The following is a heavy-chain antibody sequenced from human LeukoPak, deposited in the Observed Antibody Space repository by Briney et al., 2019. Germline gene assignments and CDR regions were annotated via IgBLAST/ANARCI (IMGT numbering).Heavy chain of an antibody. Sequence: SETLSLTCAVSGYSISSGYYWGWIRQPPGKGLEWIGSIYHSGSTFYNPSLKSRVTISVDTSKNQFSLKLSSVTAADTAVYYCARWAYGSGSYHGYWFDPWGQGTLVTVSS. CDR3: ARWAYGSGSYHGYWFDP. CDR1: GYSISSGYY. D-gene: IGHD3-10*01. CDR2: IYHSGST. V-gene: IGHV4-38-2*01. J-gene: IGHJ5*02.